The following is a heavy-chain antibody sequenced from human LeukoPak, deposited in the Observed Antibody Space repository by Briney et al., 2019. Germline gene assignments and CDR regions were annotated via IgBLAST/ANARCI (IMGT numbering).Heavy chain of an antibody. D-gene: IGHD3-16*01. V-gene: IGHV3-23*01. CDR1: GITFSSYA. Sequence: PGGSLRLSCAASGITFSSYAMSWVRQAPGKGLKWVSTINDNGDGTYYADSVKGRFTISRDNSYNTVSLQMNSLRDEDTGVYYCAKGLRTGVGPYMGYHYYMDVWGKGATVTVSS. J-gene: IGHJ6*03. CDR2: INDNGDGT. CDR3: AKGLRTGVGPYMGYHYYMDV.